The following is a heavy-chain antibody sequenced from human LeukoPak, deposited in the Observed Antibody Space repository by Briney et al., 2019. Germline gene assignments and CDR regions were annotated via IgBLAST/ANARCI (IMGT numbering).Heavy chain of an antibody. Sequence: GRSLRLSCAASGFTFSSYAMHWVRQAPGKGLEWVAVISYDGSNKYYADSVKGRFTISRDNSKNTLYLQMNSLKAEDTAVSYCARGIPIAAAGYDAFDIWGQGTMVTVSS. J-gene: IGHJ3*02. CDR3: ARGIPIAAAGYDAFDI. V-gene: IGHV3-30-3*01. D-gene: IGHD6-13*01. CDR1: GFTFSSYA. CDR2: ISYDGSNK.